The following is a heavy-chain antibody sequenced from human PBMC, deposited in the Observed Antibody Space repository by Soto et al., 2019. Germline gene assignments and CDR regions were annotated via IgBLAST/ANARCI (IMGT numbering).Heavy chain of an antibody. D-gene: IGHD6-19*01. CDR2: VASDGSNK. Sequence: PGGSLRLSCAASGFTFSSYAMHWVRQAPGKGLEWVAVVASDGSNKYYADSVKGRFTISRDNSKNTLYLQMNRLRAEDTAVYYCAKAYGSGWAYFDYWGQGTLVTVSS. J-gene: IGHJ4*02. CDR3: AKAYGSGWAYFDY. V-gene: IGHV3-30*18. CDR1: GFTFSSYA.